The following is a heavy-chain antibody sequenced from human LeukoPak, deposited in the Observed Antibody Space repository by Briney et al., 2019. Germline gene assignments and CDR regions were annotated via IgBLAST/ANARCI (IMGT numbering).Heavy chain of an antibody. J-gene: IGHJ6*03. Sequence: PSETLSLTCTVSGGSISSGGYYWSWISQHPGKGLEWIGYFYYSGSTYYNPSPKSRVTISVDTSKNQFSLKLSSVTAADTAVYYCARDRAYYYMDVWGKGTTVTVSS. V-gene: IGHV4-31*03. CDR2: FYYSGST. CDR3: ARDRAYYYMDV. CDR1: GGSISSGGYY.